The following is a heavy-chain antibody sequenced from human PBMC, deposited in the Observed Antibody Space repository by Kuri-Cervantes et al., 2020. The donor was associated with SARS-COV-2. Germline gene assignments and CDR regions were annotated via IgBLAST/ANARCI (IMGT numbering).Heavy chain of an antibody. D-gene: IGHD2-2*01. V-gene: IGHV1-2*02. J-gene: IGHJ4*02. Sequence: ASVKVSCKASGYTFTSYGISWVRRAPGQGLEWMGWINPNSGGTNYAQKFQGRVTMTRDTSISTAYMELSRLRSDDTAVYYCARAEGRIQFQLFDYWGQGTLVTVSS. CDR1: GYTFTSYG. CDR3: ARAEGRIQFQLFDY. CDR2: INPNSGGT.